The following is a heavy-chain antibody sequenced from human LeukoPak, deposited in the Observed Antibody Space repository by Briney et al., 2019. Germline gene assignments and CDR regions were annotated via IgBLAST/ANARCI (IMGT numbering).Heavy chain of an antibody. J-gene: IGHJ4*02. CDR1: GFTFSSYW. D-gene: IGHD3-10*01. Sequence: GGSLRLSCAASGFTFSSYWMHWVRQAPVKGLVWVSRINSDGSSTSYADSVKGRFTISRDNAKNTLYLQMNSLRAGDTAVYYCARGRHGSGSYFDYWGQGTLVTVSS. CDR3: ARGRHGSGSYFDY. V-gene: IGHV3-74*01. CDR2: INSDGSST.